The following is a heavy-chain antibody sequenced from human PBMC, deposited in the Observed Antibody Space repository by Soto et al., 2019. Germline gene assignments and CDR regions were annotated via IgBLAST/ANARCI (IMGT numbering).Heavy chain of an antibody. CDR3: AKGFYDILLDYYYYYMDV. V-gene: IGHV3-23*01. CDR1: GFTFSSYA. CDR2: ISGSGGST. J-gene: IGHJ6*03. Sequence: GGSLRLSCAASGFTFSSYAMSWVRQAPGKGLEWVSAISGSGGSTYYADSVKGRFTISRDNSKNTLYLQMNSLRAEDTAVYYCAKGFYDILLDYYYYYMDVWGKGTTVTVSS. D-gene: IGHD3-9*01.